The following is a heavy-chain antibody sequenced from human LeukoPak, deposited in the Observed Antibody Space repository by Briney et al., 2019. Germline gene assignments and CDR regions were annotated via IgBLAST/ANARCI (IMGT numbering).Heavy chain of an antibody. J-gene: IGHJ4*02. CDR3: ASAHTSGMDY. V-gene: IGHV4-59*13. CDR2: IYYSGNT. D-gene: IGHD3-22*01. CDR1: GASMSSYS. Sequence: SETLSLTCTVSGASMSSYSWSWIRQPPGKGLEWIGYIYYSGNTNYNPSLKSRVTISVDTSKTQFSLKVSSVTAADTAVYYCASAHTSGMDYWGQGALVTVSS.